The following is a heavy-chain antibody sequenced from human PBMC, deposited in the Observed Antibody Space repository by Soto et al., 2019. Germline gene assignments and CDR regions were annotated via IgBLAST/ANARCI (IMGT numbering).Heavy chain of an antibody. CDR2: INAGNGNT. V-gene: IGHV1-3*01. Sequence: ASVKVSCKASGYTFTSYAMHWVRHAPGQRLEWMGWINAGNGNTKYSQKFQGRVTITRDTSASTAYMELSSLRSEDTAVYYCARSLRIAVYDFWSGSSLDPWGQGTLVTVSS. CDR3: ARSLRIAVYDFWSGSSLDP. CDR1: GYTFTSYA. D-gene: IGHD3-3*01. J-gene: IGHJ5*02.